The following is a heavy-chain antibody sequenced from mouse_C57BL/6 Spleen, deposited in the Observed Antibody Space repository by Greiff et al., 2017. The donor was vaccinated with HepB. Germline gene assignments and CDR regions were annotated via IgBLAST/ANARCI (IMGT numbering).Heavy chain of an antibody. J-gene: IGHJ3*01. CDR3: ARDPFAY. CDR1: GFTFSSYG. V-gene: IGHV5-6*01. Sequence: EVKLVESGGDLVKPGGSLKLSCAASGFTFSSYGMSWVRQTPDKRLEWVATISSGGSYTYYPHSVKGRYTISRDNAKNTLYLQMSSLKSEDTAMYYCARDPFAYWGQGTLVTVSA. CDR2: ISSGGSYT.